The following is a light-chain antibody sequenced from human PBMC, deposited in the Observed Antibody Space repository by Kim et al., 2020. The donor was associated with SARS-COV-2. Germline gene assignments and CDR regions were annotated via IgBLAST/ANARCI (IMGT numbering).Light chain of an antibody. Sequence: VAPGQPAGSTCCGGEMGDKNACWYQQKPGRSPVLVIYQDSKRPSGIPERFSGSNSGNTATLTISGTQAMDEADYYCQAWDSSTDVVFGGGTQLTVL. CDR1: EMGDKN. CDR2: QDS. J-gene: IGLJ2*01. V-gene: IGLV3-1*01. CDR3: QAWDSSTDVV.